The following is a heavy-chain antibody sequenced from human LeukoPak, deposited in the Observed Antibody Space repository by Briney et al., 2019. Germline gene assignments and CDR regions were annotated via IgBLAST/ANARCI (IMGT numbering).Heavy chain of an antibody. J-gene: IGHJ1*01. CDR2: INQTGST. D-gene: IGHD6-19*01. V-gene: IGHV4-34*01. CDR1: GGSFSGY. CDR3: ARRSHYSGWYV. Sequence: PSETLFLTCAVYGGSFSGYWSWVRQPPGKGLEWIGEINQTGSTNYNPSLKSRVTISVDTSKNQFSLKLTSVTAADTAVYYCARRSHYSGWYVWGQGTLVTVSS.